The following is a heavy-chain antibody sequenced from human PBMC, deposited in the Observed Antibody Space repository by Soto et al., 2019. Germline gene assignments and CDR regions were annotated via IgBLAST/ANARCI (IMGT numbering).Heavy chain of an antibody. CDR1: GFSLTTGKMG. Sequence: SGPTLVNPTETLPLTCPVSGFSLTTGKMGVSWIRQPPGKALEWLAHIFSDNERSYSTSLQGRLTISKDTSGSQVVLSMTNVDPVDTATYYCARMKVDSYQFYCAMDVGGQGTTVTVS. D-gene: IGHD3-9*01. CDR2: IFSDNER. CDR3: ARMKVDSYQFYCAMDV. V-gene: IGHV2-26*01. J-gene: IGHJ6*02.